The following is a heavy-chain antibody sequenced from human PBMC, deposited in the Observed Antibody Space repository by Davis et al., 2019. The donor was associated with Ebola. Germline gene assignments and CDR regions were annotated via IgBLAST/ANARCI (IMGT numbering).Heavy chain of an antibody. CDR3: ARGNYGDYIVLYYYNMDV. Sequence: MPSETLSLTCTVSGGSISTYYWNWIRQPPGKGLEWIGNIHYLGNTNYNPSLKSRVTMSVDTSKNQFSLKLSSVTAADTAVYYCARGNYGDYIVLYYYNMDVWGQGTTVTVSS. CDR2: IHYLGNT. D-gene: IGHD4-17*01. CDR1: GGSISTYY. V-gene: IGHV4-59*01. J-gene: IGHJ6*02.